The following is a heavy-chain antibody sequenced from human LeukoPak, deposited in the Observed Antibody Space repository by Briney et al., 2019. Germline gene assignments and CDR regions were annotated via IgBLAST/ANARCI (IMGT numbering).Heavy chain of an antibody. D-gene: IGHD5-12*01. J-gene: IGHJ4*02. V-gene: IGHV4-34*01. CDR3: ARGWSSGYDFPLDY. Sequence: SETLSLTCAVDGGSFSGYYWRWSRQPEGGGLGWIGEINHGGSTNYNPSLKRRVTISVDTSKNQFSLKLSSVTAADTAVYYCARGWSSGYDFPLDYWGQGTLVTVSS. CDR2: INHGGST. CDR1: GGSFSGYY.